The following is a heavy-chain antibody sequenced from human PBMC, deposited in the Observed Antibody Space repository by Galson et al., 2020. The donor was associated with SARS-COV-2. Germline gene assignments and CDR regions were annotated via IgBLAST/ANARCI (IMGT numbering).Heavy chain of an antibody. V-gene: IGHV1-46*03. Sequence: DSVQVSCKAFGYTFTSYYIHWVRQAPGQGLEWVGIINPSDGSTSYTQKFQGRVTVTRDTSTNTVYMEVSSLRSDDTAIYYCAINAFDYWGQGTLVTVSS. CDR1: GYTFTSYY. CDR2: INPSDGST. J-gene: IGHJ4*02. CDR3: AINAFDY.